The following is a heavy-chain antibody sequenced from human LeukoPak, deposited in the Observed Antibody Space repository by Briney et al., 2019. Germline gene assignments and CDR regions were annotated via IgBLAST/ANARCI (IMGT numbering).Heavy chain of an antibody. J-gene: IGHJ4*02. CDR2: IRYDGSNK. Sequence: HPGGSLRLSCAASGFTFSNYGIHWVRQAPGKGLEWVAFIRYDGSNKYYADSVKGRFTISRDNSKNTLYLQMNSLRAEDTAVYFCARTLSSVTAAPGLGGQGTLVTVSS. V-gene: IGHV3-30*02. CDR3: ARTLSSVTAAPGL. CDR1: GFTFSNYG. D-gene: IGHD6-13*01.